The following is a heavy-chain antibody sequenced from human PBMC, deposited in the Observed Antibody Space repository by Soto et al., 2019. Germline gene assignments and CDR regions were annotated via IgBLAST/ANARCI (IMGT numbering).Heavy chain of an antibody. D-gene: IGHD4-17*01. V-gene: IGHV2-5*02. J-gene: IGHJ2*01. CDR2: IYWDDDK. CDR1: GFSLSTSGVG. CDR3: AHSSYGEGPFRFDL. Sequence: QITLKESGPTLVKPTQTLTLTCTFSGFSLSTSGVGVGWIRQPPGKALEWLALIYWDDDKRYSPSLKSRLTLTKDTAKKQVVVTRTNMDPVDTATYDCAHSSYGEGPFRFDLWGRGTLVTVSS.